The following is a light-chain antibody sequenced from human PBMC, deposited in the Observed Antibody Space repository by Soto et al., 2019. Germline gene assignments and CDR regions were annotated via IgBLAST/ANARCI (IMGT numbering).Light chain of an antibody. CDR2: GAS. CDR1: QSVSSSY. CDR3: QQYGSSPGT. V-gene: IGKV3-20*01. J-gene: IGKJ1*01. Sequence: EIVWTQSPGTLSLSPGERATLSCRARQSVSSSYLAWYQQKPGQAPRLLIYGASSRATGIPDRFSGSGSGTDFTLTISRLEPEDFAVYYCQQYGSSPGTFGQGTKVDIK.